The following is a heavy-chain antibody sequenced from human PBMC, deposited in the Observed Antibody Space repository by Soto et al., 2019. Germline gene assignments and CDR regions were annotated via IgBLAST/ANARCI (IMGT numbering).Heavy chain of an antibody. D-gene: IGHD3-9*01. J-gene: IGHJ4*02. CDR1: GGTFSSYA. V-gene: IGHV1-69*13. CDR3: ARGNYDILTGPFDY. CDR2: IIPIFGTA. Sequence: SVKVSCKASGGTFSSYAISWVRQAPGQGLEWMGGIIPIFGTANYAQKFQGRVTITADESTSTAYMELSSLRSEDTAVYYCARGNYDILTGPFDYWGQGTLVTVSS.